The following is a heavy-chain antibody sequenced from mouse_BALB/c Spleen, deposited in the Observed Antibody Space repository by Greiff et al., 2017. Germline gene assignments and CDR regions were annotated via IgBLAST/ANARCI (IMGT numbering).Heavy chain of an antibody. V-gene: IGHV5-9-4*01. Sequence: EVHLVESGGGLVKPGGSLKLSCAASGFTFSSYAMSWVRQSPEKRLEWVAEISSGGSYTYYPDTVTGRFTISRDNAKNTLYLEMSSLRSEDTAMYYCARVDPYAMDYWGQGTSVTVSS. CDR1: GFTFSSYA. CDR2: ISSGGSYT. CDR3: ARVDPYAMDY. J-gene: IGHJ4*01.